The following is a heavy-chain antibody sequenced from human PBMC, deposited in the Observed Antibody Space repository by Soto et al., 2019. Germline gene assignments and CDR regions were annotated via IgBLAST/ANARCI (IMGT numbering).Heavy chain of an antibody. Sequence: PSETLSLTCTVSGGSVNSGDYYWSWIRQPPGKGLEWIGYIYYNGNAYYNPSLETRLTISLDTSKNQFSLKLTSVTAADTAVYFCARSPSGPSCYSDYWGQGTLVTV. CDR1: GGSVNSGDYY. V-gene: IGHV4-30-4*01. CDR2: IYYNGNA. J-gene: IGHJ4*02. CDR3: ARSPSGPSCYSDY. D-gene: IGHD2-15*01.